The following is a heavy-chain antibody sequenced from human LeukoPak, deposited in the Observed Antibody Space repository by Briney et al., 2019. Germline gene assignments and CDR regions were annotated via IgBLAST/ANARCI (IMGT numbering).Heavy chain of an antibody. D-gene: IGHD3-10*01. CDR2: ISYDGSNK. CDR1: GFTFSSYA. Sequence: GGSLRLSCAASGFTFSSYAVHWVRQAPGKGLEWVAVISYDGSNKYYADSVKGRLTISRDNSKNTLYLQMNSLRAEDTAVYYCARDSRILWFGESSLGNWFDPWGQGTLVTVSS. J-gene: IGHJ5*02. CDR3: ARDSRILWFGESSLGNWFDP. V-gene: IGHV3-30*04.